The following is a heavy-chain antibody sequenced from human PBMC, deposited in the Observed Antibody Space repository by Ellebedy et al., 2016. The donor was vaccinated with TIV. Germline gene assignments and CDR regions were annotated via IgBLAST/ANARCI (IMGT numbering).Heavy chain of an antibody. CDR2: IHSDGSST. J-gene: IGHJ4*02. CDR3: VRGYSYGVLAY. CDR1: GFTFTGSW. D-gene: IGHD5-18*01. V-gene: IGHV3-74*01. Sequence: GGSLRLXXAASGFTFTGSWMHWVRQTPGKGLVWVSRIHSDGSSTSYADSVKGRFTISRDNAKSTLYLEMNSLRVEDTAVYFCVRGYSYGVLAYWGQGTLVTVSS.